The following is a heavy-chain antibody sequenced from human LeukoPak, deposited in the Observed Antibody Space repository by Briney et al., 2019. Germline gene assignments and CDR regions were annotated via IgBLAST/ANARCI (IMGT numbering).Heavy chain of an antibody. CDR2: IYYSGST. CDR3: VRAKMAGYYYYMDV. CDR1: GGSISSYY. Sequence: PSETLSLTCTVSGGSISSYYWSWIRQPPGKGLEWIGYIYYSGSTNYNPSLKSRVTISVDTSKNQFSLKLSSVTAADTAVYYCVRAKMAGYYYYMDVWGKGTTVTISS. V-gene: IGHV4-59*01. D-gene: IGHD5-24*01. J-gene: IGHJ6*03.